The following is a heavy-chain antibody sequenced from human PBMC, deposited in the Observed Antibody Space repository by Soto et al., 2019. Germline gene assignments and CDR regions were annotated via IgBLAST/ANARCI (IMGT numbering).Heavy chain of an antibody. V-gene: IGHV3-30*18. D-gene: IGHD3-10*01. CDR3: AKDSVLLWFGETEDPLY. J-gene: IGHJ4*02. CDR1: GFTFSSYG. Sequence: GGSLRLSCAASGFTFSSYGMHWVRQAPGKGLEWVAVISYDGSNKYYADSVKGRFTISRDNSKNTLYLQMNSLRAEDTAVYYCAKDSVLLWFGETEDPLYWGQGTLVTVSS. CDR2: ISYDGSNK.